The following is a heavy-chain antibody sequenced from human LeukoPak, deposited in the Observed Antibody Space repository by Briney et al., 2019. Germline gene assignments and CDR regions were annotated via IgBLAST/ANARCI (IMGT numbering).Heavy chain of an antibody. D-gene: IGHD3-22*01. CDR1: GGSISSSSYY. V-gene: IGHV3-23*01. CDR2: ISGSGGGT. J-gene: IGHJ4*02. CDR3: AKRGVVIRVILVGFHKEAYYFDS. Sequence: ETLSLTCTVSGGSISSSSYYWGWIRQAPGKGLEWVAGISGSGGGTNYADSVKGRFTISRDNPKNTLFLQMNRLRAEDTAVYFCAKRGVVIRVILVGFHKEAYYFDSWGQGALVTVSS.